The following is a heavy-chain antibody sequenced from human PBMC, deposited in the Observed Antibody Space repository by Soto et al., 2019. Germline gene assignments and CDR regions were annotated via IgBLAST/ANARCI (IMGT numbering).Heavy chain of an antibody. CDR3: TRDASRDSSARGWFDP. D-gene: IGHD6-13*01. Sequence: PGGSLRLSCAASGFTFRSFTMNWVRQAPGKGLEWVSTISSNSAYIYYTAALRGRFTISRDNAKNSLHLQMNSLSAEYTAVYYCTRDASRDSSARGWFDPWGPGTLVTVSS. CDR2: ISSNSAYI. CDR1: GFTFRSFT. V-gene: IGHV3-21*01. J-gene: IGHJ5*02.